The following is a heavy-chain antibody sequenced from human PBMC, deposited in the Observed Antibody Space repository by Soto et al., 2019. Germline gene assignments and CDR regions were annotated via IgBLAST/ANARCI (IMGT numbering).Heavy chain of an antibody. V-gene: IGHV4-34*01. D-gene: IGHD4-4*01. CDR1: GGSFSGYY. Sequence: PSETLSLTCAVYGGSFSGYYWSWIRQPPGKGLEWIGEINHSGSTNYNPSLKSRVTITKDTSKDQVVLSMTSMDPVDTGTYYCAHLSTDLAVDFWGPGTLVTVSS. J-gene: IGHJ4*02. CDR3: AHLSTDLAVDF. CDR2: INHSGST.